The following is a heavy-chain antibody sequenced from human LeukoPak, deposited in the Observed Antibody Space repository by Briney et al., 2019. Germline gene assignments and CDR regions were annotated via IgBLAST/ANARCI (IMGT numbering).Heavy chain of an antibody. CDR3: ARRTLEAMVTPYYYYYYMDV. D-gene: IGHD5-18*01. Sequence: GASVKVSCKASGYTFTGYYMHWVRQAPGQGLEWMGWINPNSGGTNYAQKFQGRVTMTRDTSISTAYMELSRLRSDDTAVYYCARRTLEAMVTPYYYYYYMDVWGKGTTVTVSS. J-gene: IGHJ6*03. CDR2: INPNSGGT. CDR1: GYTFTGYY. V-gene: IGHV1-2*02.